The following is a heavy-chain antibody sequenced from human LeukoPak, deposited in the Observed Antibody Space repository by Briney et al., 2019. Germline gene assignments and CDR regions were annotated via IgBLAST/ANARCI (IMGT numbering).Heavy chain of an antibody. D-gene: IGHD1-26*01. CDR3: ARESTAFGATHYIVYYFDY. Sequence: PSETLPLTCTVSGGSISSYYWSWIRQPAGKGLEWIGRTYTSGSTNYNPSLKSRVTMSVDTSKNQFSLKLSSVTAADTAVYYCARESTAFGATHYIVYYFDYWGQGTLVTVSS. J-gene: IGHJ4*02. V-gene: IGHV4-4*07. CDR2: TYTSGST. CDR1: GGSISSYY.